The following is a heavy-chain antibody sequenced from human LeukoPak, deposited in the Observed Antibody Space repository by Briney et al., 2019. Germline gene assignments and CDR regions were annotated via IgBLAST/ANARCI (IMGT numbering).Heavy chain of an antibody. J-gene: IGHJ5*02. CDR2: INPNSGGT. D-gene: IGHD3-3*01. CDR3: ARGASITIFGGDPNYFDP. CDR1: GYTFTGYY. V-gene: IGHV1-2*02. Sequence: ASVKVSCKASGYTFTGYYMHWVRQAPGQGLEWMGWINPNSGGTNYAQKSQGRVTMTRDTSISTAYMELSRLRSDDTAVYYCARGASITIFGGDPNYFDPWGQGTLVTVSS.